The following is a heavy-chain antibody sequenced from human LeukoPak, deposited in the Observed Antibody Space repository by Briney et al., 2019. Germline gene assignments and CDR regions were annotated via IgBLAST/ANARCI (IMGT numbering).Heavy chain of an antibody. CDR1: GFTFSSYS. D-gene: IGHD6-19*01. V-gene: IGHV3-21*01. CDR2: ISSSSSYI. Sequence: GGSLRLSCAASGFTFSSYSMNWVRQAPGKGLEWVSSISSSSSYIYYADSVKGRFTISRDNAKNSLYLQMNSLRAEDTAVYYCARIAEGIAVAGTRYYYYYVDVWGKGTTVTVSS. J-gene: IGHJ6*03. CDR3: ARIAEGIAVAGTRYYYYYVDV.